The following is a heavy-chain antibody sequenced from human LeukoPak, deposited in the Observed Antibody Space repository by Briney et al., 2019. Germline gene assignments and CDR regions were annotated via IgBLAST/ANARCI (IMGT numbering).Heavy chain of an antibody. Sequence: GRSLRLSCTAPGFTFSSCGMHWVRQAPGKGLEWVGLIWHDGSNKYYSDSVKGRFIISRDNSKNTLYLQMNSLRVEDTAVYYCARDQVQPYYFDYWGQGTLVTVTS. CDR1: GFTFSSCG. J-gene: IGHJ4*02. CDR3: ARDQVQPYYFDY. CDR2: IWHDGSNK. V-gene: IGHV3-33*01. D-gene: IGHD1-1*01.